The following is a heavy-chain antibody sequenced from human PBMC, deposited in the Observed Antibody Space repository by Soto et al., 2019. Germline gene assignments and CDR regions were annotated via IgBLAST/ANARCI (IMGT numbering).Heavy chain of an antibody. CDR3: SGGVGDAF. Sequence: EVHLVESGGGLVQTGGSLRLSCAIFESTVSRDWMNWVRQAPGKGLEWVAHINQDGSEKYDVDSVKGRFTISREHAKKSVYLQMNRLRPTETAMYTCSGGVGDAFWGQGTLVTVSS. CDR1: ESTVSRDW. J-gene: IGHJ4*02. V-gene: IGHV3-7*04. CDR2: INQDGSEK. D-gene: IGHD1-26*01.